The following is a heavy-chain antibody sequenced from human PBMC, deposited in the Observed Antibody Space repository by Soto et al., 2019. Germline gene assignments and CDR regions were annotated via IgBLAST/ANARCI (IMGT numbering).Heavy chain of an antibody. Sequence: QVQLVQSGAEVKKPGSSVKVSCKASGGTFSSYAISWVRQAPGQGLEWMGGIIPIFGTANYAQKFQGRVTITADECTTRASMGLSGRRSEATAVYYCARVPFGGIAVAGRGKYYGMDVRGQGTTVTVS. V-gene: IGHV1-69*01. CDR2: IIPIFGTA. J-gene: IGHJ6*02. D-gene: IGHD6-19*01. CDR3: ARVPFGGIAVAGRGKYYGMDV. CDR1: GGTFSSYA.